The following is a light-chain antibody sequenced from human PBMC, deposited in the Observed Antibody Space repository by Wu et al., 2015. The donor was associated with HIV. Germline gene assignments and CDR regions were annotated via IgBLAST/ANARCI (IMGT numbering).Light chain of an antibody. J-gene: IGKJ1*01. CDR2: AAA. V-gene: IGKV3-20*01. Sequence: EIVLTQSPGTLSLSPGERATLSCRASQSVSDSSIAWYQQKPGQAPRLLMYAAANRATDTPDRFSGSWSGTNFTLTISRLEPEDFAVYYCQQYGSSPWTFGQGTKVEIK. CDR3: QQYGSSPWT. CDR1: QSVSDSS.